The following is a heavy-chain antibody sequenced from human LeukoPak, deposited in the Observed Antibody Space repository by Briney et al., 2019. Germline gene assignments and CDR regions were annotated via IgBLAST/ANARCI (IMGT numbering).Heavy chain of an antibody. CDR1: GFTFSSYS. Sequence: PGGSLRLSCAASGFTFSSYSMNWVRQAPGKGLEWVSLISSGGNTYYSDSVKGRFTISRDNSKNTLYLQMNSLRAEDTAVYYCARAAVTTGHAFDIWGQGTMVTVSS. V-gene: IGHV3-53*01. CDR3: ARAAVTTGHAFDI. D-gene: IGHD4-17*01. CDR2: ISSGGNT. J-gene: IGHJ3*02.